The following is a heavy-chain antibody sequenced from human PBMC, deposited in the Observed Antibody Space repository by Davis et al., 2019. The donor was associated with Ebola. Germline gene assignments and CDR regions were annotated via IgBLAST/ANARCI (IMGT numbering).Heavy chain of an antibody. J-gene: IGHJ4*02. Sequence: GESLKISCAASGFTFTNYAMNWVRQAPGKGLEWVSGISGYGDNTYYADSVEGRFTISRDNSKNTMYLQMNSLRAEDTARYYCAKASWGPAARPLLDSWGQGTLVTVSS. CDR3: AKASWGPAARPLLDS. D-gene: IGHD2-2*02. CDR2: ISGYGDNT. V-gene: IGHV3-23*01. CDR1: GFTFTNYA.